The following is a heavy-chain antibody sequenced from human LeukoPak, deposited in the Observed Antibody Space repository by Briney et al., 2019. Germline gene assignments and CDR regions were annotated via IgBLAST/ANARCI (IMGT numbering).Heavy chain of an antibody. CDR2: IYYSGST. CDR1: GGSISSYY. Sequence: SETLSLTCTVSGGSISSYYWSWIRQPPGKGLAWIGYIYYSGSTNYNPSLKSRVTISVDTSKNQFSLKLSSVTAADTAVYYCATYSSGYYYVAYWGQGTLVTVSS. V-gene: IGHV4-59*01. J-gene: IGHJ4*02. CDR3: ATYSSGYYYVAY. D-gene: IGHD3-22*01.